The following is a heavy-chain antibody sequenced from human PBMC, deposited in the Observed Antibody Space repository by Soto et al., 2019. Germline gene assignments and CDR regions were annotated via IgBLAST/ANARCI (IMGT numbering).Heavy chain of an antibody. CDR1: GFTFNNYA. J-gene: IGHJ6*02. V-gene: IGHV3-23*01. CDR2: ISSSGGST. Sequence: EVQLLESGGGLVQPGGSLRLSCAASGFTFNNYAMSWVRQAPGKGLEWVSTISSSGGSTYYADSVKGRFTISRDNSKNTLYLQMSSLRAEDTAGYYWAKKGLEGHGLHVCVPGCRVTVPS. CDR3: AKKGLEGHGLHV. D-gene: IGHD3-3*01.